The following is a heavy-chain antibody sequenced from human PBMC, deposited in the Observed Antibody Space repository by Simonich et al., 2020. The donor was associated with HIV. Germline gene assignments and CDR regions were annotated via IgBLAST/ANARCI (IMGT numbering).Heavy chain of an antibody. V-gene: IGHV4-34*01. CDR2: INHNGIT. D-gene: IGHD3-3*01. CDR1: GGSFSGYD. J-gene: IGHJ4*02. Sequence: QVQLQQWGAGLLKPSETLSLTCAVYGGSFSGYDWGWFRQPPGKGMEWIGEINHNGITNYKSSLNSRATISVDKSKNQFSLKLSSVTAADTAIYYCARRDRELILYFDYWGQGNLVTVSS. CDR3: ARRDRELILYFDY.